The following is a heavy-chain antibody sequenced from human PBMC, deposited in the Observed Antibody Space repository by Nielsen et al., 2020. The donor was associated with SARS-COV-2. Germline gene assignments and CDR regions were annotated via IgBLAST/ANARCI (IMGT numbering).Heavy chain of an antibody. CDR1: GASISTPSYA. CDR3: VRIDMATISVDY. D-gene: IGHD5-24*01. Sequence: SETLSLTCIVSGASISTPSYAWSCIRQPPGKGLEGIGYTFYSGNTTYNPSLNSRVTISVDTSKNQFSRKVNSVTAADTAVYYCVRIDMATISVDYWGRGTLVTVSS. J-gene: IGHJ4*02. V-gene: IGHV4-61*01. CDR2: TFYSGNT.